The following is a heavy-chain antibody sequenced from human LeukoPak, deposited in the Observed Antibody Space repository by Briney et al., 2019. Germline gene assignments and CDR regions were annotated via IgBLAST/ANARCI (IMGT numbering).Heavy chain of an antibody. Sequence: SVTVSCKASGGTFSSYAISWVRQAPGRGLEWMGGIIPIFGTANYAQKFQGRVTITADESTSTAYMELSSLRSEDTAVYYCARAPTDIVVVPAAKTTSDYYGMDVWGQGTTVTVSS. CDR3: ARAPTDIVVVPAAKTTSDYYGMDV. CDR1: GGTFSSYA. V-gene: IGHV1-69*13. J-gene: IGHJ6*02. CDR2: IIPIFGTA. D-gene: IGHD2-2*01.